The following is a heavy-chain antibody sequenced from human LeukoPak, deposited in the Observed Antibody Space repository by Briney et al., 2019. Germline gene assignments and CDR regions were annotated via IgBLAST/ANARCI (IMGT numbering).Heavy chain of an antibody. V-gene: IGHV3-43*02. D-gene: IGHD1-26*01. CDR1: AFTFDAYA. J-gene: IGHJ4*02. CDR3: AKEHSSSGSVDY. CDR2: ISGDGGTT. Sequence: GGSLRLSCAASAFTFDAYAMYWVRQAPGKGLECVSLISGDGGTTYYADSVKGRFTISRDNSKNSLYLQMNSLRTEDTALYYCAKEHSSSGSVDYWGQGTLVTVSS.